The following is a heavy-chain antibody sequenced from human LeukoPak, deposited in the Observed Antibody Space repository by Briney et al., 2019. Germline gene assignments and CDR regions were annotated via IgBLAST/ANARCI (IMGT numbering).Heavy chain of an antibody. CDR3: ARAVVGATRGIDY. D-gene: IGHD1-26*01. J-gene: IGHJ4*02. CDR1: GYTFINHY. V-gene: IGHV1-46*01. Sequence: ASVKVSCKASGYTFINHYIHWVRQAPGQGLEWMGVINPSGGSTNYAQKFQGRVTMTRDTSTSTVYMELSSLRSEDTAVYYCARAVVGATRGIDYWGQGTLVTVSS. CDR2: INPSGGST.